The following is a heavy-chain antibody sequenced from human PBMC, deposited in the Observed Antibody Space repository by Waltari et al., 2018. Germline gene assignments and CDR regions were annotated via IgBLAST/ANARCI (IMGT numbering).Heavy chain of an antibody. V-gene: IGHV3-21*01. CDR2: ISSSSSYI. Sequence: EVQLVESGGGLVKPGGSLRLSCAASGFTFSSYSMNWVRQAPGKGLEWVSSISSSSSYIYYADSVKGRFTISRDNAKNSLYLQMNSLRAEDTAVYYCARGMVQGVTGNFDYWGQGTLVTVSS. CDR3: ARGMVQGVTGNFDY. J-gene: IGHJ4*02. CDR1: GFTFSSYS. D-gene: IGHD3-10*01.